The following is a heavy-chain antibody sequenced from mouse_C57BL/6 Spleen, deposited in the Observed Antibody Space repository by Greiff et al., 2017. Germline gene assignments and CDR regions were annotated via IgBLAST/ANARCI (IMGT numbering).Heavy chain of an antibody. V-gene: IGHV1-22*01. D-gene: IGHD2-4*01. Sequence: DVKLQESGPELVKPGASVKMSCKASGYTFTDYNMHWVKQSHGKSLEWIGYINPNNGGTSYNQKFKGKATLTVNKSSSTAYMELRSLTSEDSAVYYCARMDYDSAWFAYWGQGTLVTVSA. CDR1: GYTFTDYN. J-gene: IGHJ3*01. CDR3: ARMDYDSAWFAY. CDR2: INPNNGGT.